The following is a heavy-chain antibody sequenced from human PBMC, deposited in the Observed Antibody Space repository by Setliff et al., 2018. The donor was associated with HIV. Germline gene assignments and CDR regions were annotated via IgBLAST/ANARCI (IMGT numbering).Heavy chain of an antibody. D-gene: IGHD7-27*01. CDR3: ARQLSNSLDY. CDR1: GYTFTSYA. CDR2: INAGNGNT. V-gene: IGHV1-3*01. Sequence: AASVKVSCKASGYTFTSYAMHWVRQAPGQRLEWMGWINAGNGNTKYSQKFQGRVTITRDTSASTAYMELSGLRSDDTAVYFCARQLSNSLDYWGQGTLVTVSS. J-gene: IGHJ4*02.